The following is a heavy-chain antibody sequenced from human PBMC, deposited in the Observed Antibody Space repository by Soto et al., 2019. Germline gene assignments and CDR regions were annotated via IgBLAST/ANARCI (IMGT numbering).Heavy chain of an antibody. V-gene: IGHV3-9*01. CDR3: AKDLSSSWSRNGYCSYYGMDV. Sequence: GGSLRLSCAASGFTFDDYAMHWVRQAPGKGLEWVSGISWNSGSIGYADSVKGRFTISRDNAENSLYLQMNSLRPEDTALYYCAKDLSSSWSRNGYCSYYGMDVWGQGTTVTVSS. J-gene: IGHJ6*02. D-gene: IGHD6-13*01. CDR1: GFTFDDYA. CDR2: ISWNSGSI.